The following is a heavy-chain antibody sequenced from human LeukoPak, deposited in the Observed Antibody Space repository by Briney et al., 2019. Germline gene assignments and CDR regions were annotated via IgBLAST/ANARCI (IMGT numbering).Heavy chain of an antibody. Sequence: AGGSLRLSCAASGFTFVDYAMHWVRQAPGKGLEWVSLISWDGGSTYYADSVKGRFTISRDNSKNSLYLQMNSLRAEDTVLYYCAKDSSGYYWDYWGQGTLVTVSS. CDR3: AKDSSGYYWDY. CDR2: ISWDGGST. J-gene: IGHJ4*02. D-gene: IGHD3-22*01. CDR1: GFTFVDYA. V-gene: IGHV3-43D*03.